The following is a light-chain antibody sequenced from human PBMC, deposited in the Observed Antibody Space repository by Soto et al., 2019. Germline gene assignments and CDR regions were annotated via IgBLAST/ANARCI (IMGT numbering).Light chain of an antibody. CDR1: QLFSSN. V-gene: IGKV3D-15*02. CDR3: QQSGSSPIT. Sequence: ERVMMQYTATLSVSPGESVTLSCRASQLFSSNLAWYQHKPGQAPRLLIYGASTRATGIPDRFSGSGSGTDFTLTISRLEPEDFAVYYCQQSGSSPITFGQGTRLEI. J-gene: IGKJ5*01. CDR2: GAS.